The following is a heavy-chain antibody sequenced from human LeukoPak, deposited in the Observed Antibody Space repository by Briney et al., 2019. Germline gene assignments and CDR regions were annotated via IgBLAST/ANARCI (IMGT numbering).Heavy chain of an antibody. CDR2: ISSSSSYI. J-gene: IGHJ4*02. Sequence: GGSLRLSCAASGFTFSSYSMNWVRQAPGKGLEWVSSISSSSSYIYYADSVKGRFTISRDNAKNSLYLQMNSLRAGDTAVYYCARGMTTVTKYYFDYWGQGTLVTVSS. CDR1: GFTFSSYS. V-gene: IGHV3-21*01. CDR3: ARGMTTVTKYYFDY. D-gene: IGHD4-17*01.